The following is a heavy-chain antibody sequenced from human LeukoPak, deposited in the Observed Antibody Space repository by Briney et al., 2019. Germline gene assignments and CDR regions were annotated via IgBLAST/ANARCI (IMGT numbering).Heavy chain of an antibody. CDR3: ARRNQVLREYYYDSSGYLYFDY. CDR1: GGSISSSSYY. V-gene: IGHV4-39*01. J-gene: IGHJ4*02. Sequence: PSETLSLTRTVSGGSISSSSYYWGWIRQPPGKGLERIGSIYYSGSTYYNPSLKSRVTISVDTSKNQFSLKLSSVTAADTAVYYCARRNQVLREYYYDSSGYLYFDYWGQGTLVTVSS. CDR2: IYYSGST. D-gene: IGHD3-22*01.